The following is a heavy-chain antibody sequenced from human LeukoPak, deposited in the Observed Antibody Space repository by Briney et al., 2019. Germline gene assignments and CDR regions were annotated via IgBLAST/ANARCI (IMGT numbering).Heavy chain of an antibody. J-gene: IGHJ4*02. CDR1: GFTFSSFG. D-gene: IGHD3-10*01. V-gene: IGHV3-23*01. CDR3: AKGMVRGVILKGFDY. CDR2: ISGSGDST. Sequence: GGSLRLSCAASGFTFSSFGMSWVRQAPGKGLEWVSGISGSGDSTYYADSVKGRFTISRDDSKKTLYLQMNSLRAEDTAVYYCAKGMVRGVILKGFDYWGQGTLVTVSS.